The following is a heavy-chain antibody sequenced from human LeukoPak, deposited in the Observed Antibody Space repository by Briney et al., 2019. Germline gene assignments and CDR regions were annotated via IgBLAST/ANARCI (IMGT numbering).Heavy chain of an antibody. V-gene: IGHV5-51*01. D-gene: IGHD5-24*01. Sequence: GESLKISCKGSGYSFTSYWIGWVRQMPGKGLEWMGIIYPGDSDTIYSPSLQGQVTISADKPISTAYLQWSSLKASDTAMYYCARRRDPGAFDIWGQGTMVTVSS. CDR2: IYPGDSDT. CDR1: GYSFTSYW. J-gene: IGHJ3*02. CDR3: ARRRDPGAFDI.